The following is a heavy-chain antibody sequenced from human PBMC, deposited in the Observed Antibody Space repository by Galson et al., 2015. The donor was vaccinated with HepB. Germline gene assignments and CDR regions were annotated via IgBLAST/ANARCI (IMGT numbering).Heavy chain of an antibody. J-gene: IGHJ4*02. CDR1: GGSISSSSYY. CDR2: IYYSGST. D-gene: IGHD2-21*02. V-gene: IGHV4-39*07. Sequence: LSLTCTVSGGSISSSSYYWGWIRQPPGKGLEWIGSIYYSGSTYYNPSLKSRVTISVDTSKNQFSLKLSSVTAADTAVYYCARDFPRVTKEYYFDYWGQGTLVTVSS. CDR3: ARDFPRVTKEYYFDY.